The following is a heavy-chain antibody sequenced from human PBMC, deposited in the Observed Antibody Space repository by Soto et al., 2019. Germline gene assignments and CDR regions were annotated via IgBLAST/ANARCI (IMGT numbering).Heavy chain of an antibody. CDR2: INAGNGNT. CDR3: ARSGYSSGWYHWYFDL. V-gene: IGHV1-3*01. D-gene: IGHD6-19*01. CDR1: GYTFSNYG. J-gene: IGHJ2*01. Sequence: ASVKVSCKASGYTFSNYGIHWVRQAPGQRLEWMGWINAGNGNTKYSQKFQDRVTITRDTSATTAYMELSNLRSEDTAVFYCARSGYSSGWYHWYFDLWGRGTLVTV.